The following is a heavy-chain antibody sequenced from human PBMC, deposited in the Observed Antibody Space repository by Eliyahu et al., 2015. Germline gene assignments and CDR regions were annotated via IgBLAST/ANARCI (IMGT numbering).Heavy chain of an antibody. Sequence: QVQLQESGPGLVKPSQTLSLTCTVSGGSISRGSYYWSWIRQPAGKGLEWIGRIYTSGSTNYNPSLKSRVTISVDTSKNQFSLKLSSVTAADTAVYYCARDHEDTAMASGGQYYYYYYYMDVWGKGTTVTVSS. V-gene: IGHV4-61*02. CDR3: ARDHEDTAMASGGQYYYYYYYMDV. D-gene: IGHD5-18*01. J-gene: IGHJ6*03. CDR2: IYTSGST. CDR1: GGSISRGSYY.